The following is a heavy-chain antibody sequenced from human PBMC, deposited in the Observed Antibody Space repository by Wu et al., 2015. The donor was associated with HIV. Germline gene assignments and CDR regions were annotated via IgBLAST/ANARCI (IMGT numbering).Heavy chain of an antibody. D-gene: IGHD4/OR15-4a*01. CDR2: MNPSNGHI. Sequence: LVQSGPEAKRPGASVKVSCKASYILTSYPIAWVRQAPGQRLEWMGWMNPSNGHIQPAQKFQGRIYMSTNNSAHTAYMELRSLTSDDAAMYFCARVQFDPDYYTYFDLWGQGTLVTVSS. CDR1: YILTSYP. CDR3: ARVQFDPDYYTYFDL. J-gene: IGHJ5*01. V-gene: IGHV1-18*01.